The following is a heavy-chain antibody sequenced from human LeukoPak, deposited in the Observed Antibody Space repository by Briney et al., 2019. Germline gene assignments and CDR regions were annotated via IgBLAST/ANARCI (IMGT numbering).Heavy chain of an antibody. CDR1: GFTFSSYG. CDR3: TRELWFGELPSDY. CDR2: IWYDGSNK. J-gene: IGHJ4*02. V-gene: IGHV3-33*01. Sequence: PGGSLRLSCAASGFTFSSYGMHWVRQAPGKGLEWVAVIWYDGSNKYYADSVKGRFTISRANSKNTLYLQMNSLRAEDAAVYYCTRELWFGELPSDYRGQGTLVTVSS. D-gene: IGHD3-10*01.